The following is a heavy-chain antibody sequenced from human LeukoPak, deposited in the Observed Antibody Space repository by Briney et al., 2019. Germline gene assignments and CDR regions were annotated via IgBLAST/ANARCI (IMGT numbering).Heavy chain of an antibody. J-gene: IGHJ4*02. D-gene: IGHD2-15*01. CDR1: GFTVSSNY. CDR2: ISSSSSYI. CDR3: ARGRYCSGGSCYFDY. V-gene: IGHV3-21*01. Sequence: GGSLRLSCAASGFTVSSNYMSWVRQAPGKGLEWVSSISSSSSYIYYADSVKGRFTISRDNAKNSLYLQMNSLRAEDTAVYYCARGRYCSGGSCYFDYWGQGTLVTVSS.